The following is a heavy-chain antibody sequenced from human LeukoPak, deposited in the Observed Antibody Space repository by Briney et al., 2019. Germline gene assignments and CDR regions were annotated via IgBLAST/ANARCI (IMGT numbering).Heavy chain of an antibody. CDR2: IYNIGGT. CDR3: AREAVAGTLDY. V-gene: IGHV4-59*02. CDR1: GGSVSRDY. Sequence: SETLSLTCSVSGGSVSRDYWSWIRQPPGKRLEWLGYIYNIGGTNYNPSLKSRVSISVDTSNNQFSLMLTSVTAADTAVYYCAREAVAGTLDYWGQGALVTVSS. J-gene: IGHJ4*02. D-gene: IGHD6-19*01.